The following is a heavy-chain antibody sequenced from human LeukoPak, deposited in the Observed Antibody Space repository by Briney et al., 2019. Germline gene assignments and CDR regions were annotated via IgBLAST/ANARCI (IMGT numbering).Heavy chain of an antibody. J-gene: IGHJ3*02. CDR1: GYTFTGYY. CDR2: INPNSGGT. Sequence: ASVKVSCKASGYTFTGYYMHWVRQAPGQGLEWMGWINPNSGGTNYAQKFQGWVTMTRDTSISTAYMELSRLRSDDTAVYYCARIVTDSSGWFHFDIWGQGTMVTVSS. D-gene: IGHD6-19*01. CDR3: ARIVTDSSGWFHFDI. V-gene: IGHV1-2*04.